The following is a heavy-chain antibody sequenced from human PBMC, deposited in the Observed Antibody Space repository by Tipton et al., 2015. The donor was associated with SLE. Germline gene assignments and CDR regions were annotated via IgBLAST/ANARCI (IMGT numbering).Heavy chain of an antibody. Sequence: TLSLTCTVSGGSMSTYYWSWIRLPPGEGLEWIGYIYYSGGTSYNPSLNSRVTISVDTSRNQFSLKLTSVTAADSAVYYCARYPLTNWHLDLWGRGTLVTVSS. CDR2: IYYSGGT. CDR1: GGSMSTYY. V-gene: IGHV4-59*01. D-gene: IGHD1-14*01. J-gene: IGHJ2*01. CDR3: ARYPLTNWHLDL.